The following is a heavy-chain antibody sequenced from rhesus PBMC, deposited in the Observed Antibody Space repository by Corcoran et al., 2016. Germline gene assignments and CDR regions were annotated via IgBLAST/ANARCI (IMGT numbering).Heavy chain of an antibody. CDR3: ARDPLGYSGSYYDY. CDR2: INDNSGST. D-gene: IGHD3-16*01. V-gene: IGHV4-80*01. Sequence: QVQLQESGPGLVKPSETLSLTCAVSGASITPYWWSWIRQPPGKGLEWMGGINDNSGSTYYNPSLKSRVPISKDASKNQVSLNLNSVTAADTAVYYCARDPLGYSGSYYDYWGQGVLVTVSS. J-gene: IGHJ4*01. CDR1: GASITPYW.